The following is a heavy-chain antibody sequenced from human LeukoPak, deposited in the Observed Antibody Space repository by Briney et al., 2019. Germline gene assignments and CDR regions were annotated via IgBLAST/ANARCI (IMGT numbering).Heavy chain of an antibody. CDR3: ARTIHYDSSGYSYYFDN. Sequence: SVKVSCKASGGTFSSYAISWVRQAPGQGLEWMGGIIPIFGTANYAQKFQGRVTITADESTSTAYMELSSLRSEDTAVYYCARTIHYDSSGYSYYFDNWGQGTLVTVSS. CDR2: IIPIFGTA. V-gene: IGHV1-69*13. D-gene: IGHD3-22*01. J-gene: IGHJ4*02. CDR1: GGTFSSYA.